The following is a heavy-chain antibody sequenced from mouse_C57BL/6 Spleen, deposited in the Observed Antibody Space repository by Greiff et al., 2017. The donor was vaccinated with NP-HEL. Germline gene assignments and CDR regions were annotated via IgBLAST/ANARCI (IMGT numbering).Heavy chain of an antibody. V-gene: IGHV1-55*01. D-gene: IGHD2-2*01. CDR1: GYTFTSYW. CDR3: ARHYGYDEGFAY. CDR2: IYPGSGST. J-gene: IGHJ3*01. Sequence: QVQLQQSGAELVKPGASVKMSCKASGYTFTSYWITWVKQRPGQGLEWIGDIYPGSGSTNYNEKFKSKATLTVDTSSSTAYMHLSSLTSEDSAVYYCARHYGYDEGFAYWGQGTLVTVSA.